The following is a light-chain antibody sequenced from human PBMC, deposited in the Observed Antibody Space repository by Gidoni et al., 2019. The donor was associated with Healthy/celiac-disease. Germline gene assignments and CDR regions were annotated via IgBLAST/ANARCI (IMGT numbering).Light chain of an antibody. Sequence: DLQLPPSPSSLSASVGDRVTITCRASQSISSYLNWYQQKPGKAPKLLIYAASSLQSGVPSRFSGSGSGTDFTLTISSLQPEDFATYSCQQSYSTPYTFGQGTKLEIK. CDR1: QSISSY. CDR2: AAS. CDR3: QQSYSTPYT. V-gene: IGKV1-39*01. J-gene: IGKJ2*01.